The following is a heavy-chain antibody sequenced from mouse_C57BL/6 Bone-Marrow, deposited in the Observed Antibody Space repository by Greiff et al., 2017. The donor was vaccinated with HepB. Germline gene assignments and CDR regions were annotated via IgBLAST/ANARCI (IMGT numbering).Heavy chain of an antibody. D-gene: IGHD2-4*01. CDR2: IRNKANGYTT. J-gene: IGHJ4*01. CDR3: ARGYYDYSYYYAMDY. CDR1: GFTFTDYY. V-gene: IGHV7-3*01. Sequence: DVKLVESGGGLVQPGGSLSLSCAASGFTFTDYYMSWVRQPPGKALEWLGFIRNKANGYTTEYSASVKGRFTISRDNSQSILYLQMNALRAEDSATYYCARGYYDYSYYYAMDYWGQGTSVTVSS.